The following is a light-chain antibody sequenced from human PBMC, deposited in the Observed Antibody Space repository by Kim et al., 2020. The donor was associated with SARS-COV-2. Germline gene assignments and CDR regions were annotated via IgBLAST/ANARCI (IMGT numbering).Light chain of an antibody. CDR1: WGDKY. J-gene: IGLJ2*01. CDR3: QAWDTTVV. V-gene: IGLV3-1*01. Sequence: WGDKYVCWYQQRPGQSPVLVIYQDKNRPSGIPERFSGSNSGNTATLTISGTQAMDEADYYCQAWDTTVVFGGGTQLTVL. CDR2: QDK.